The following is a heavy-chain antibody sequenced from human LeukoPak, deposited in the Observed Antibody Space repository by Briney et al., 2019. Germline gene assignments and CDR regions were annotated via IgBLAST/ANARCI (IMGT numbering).Heavy chain of an antibody. D-gene: IGHD7-27*01. CDR2: ISSSSSSYI. CDR3: ARDLHWGSPNSPSDY. V-gene: IGHV3-21*01. CDR1: GFTFSSYS. J-gene: IGHJ4*02. Sequence: GGSLRLSCAASGFTFSSYSMNWVRQAPGKGLEWVSSISSSSSSYIYYADSVKGRFTISRDNAKNSLYLQMNSLRAEDTAVYYCARDLHWGSPNSPSDYWGQGTLVTVSS.